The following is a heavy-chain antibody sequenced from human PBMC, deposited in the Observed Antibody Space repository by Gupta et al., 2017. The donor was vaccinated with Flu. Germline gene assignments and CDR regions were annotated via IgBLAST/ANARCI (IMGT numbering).Heavy chain of an antibody. CDR2: IIAIFGTT. D-gene: IGHD1-26*01. J-gene: IGHJ4*02. CDR3: ARDGTYYVSYFDY. Sequence: QVQLVQSGAEVTKPGSSVKVSCTASGGIFNSYAISWVRQAPGQGLEWMGGIIAIFGTTNYAQNFQGRLTITADESTSTVYMELSSLGSEDTAVYYCARDGTYYVSYFDYWGQGTLVTVSS. V-gene: IGHV1-69*01. CDR1: GGIFNSYA.